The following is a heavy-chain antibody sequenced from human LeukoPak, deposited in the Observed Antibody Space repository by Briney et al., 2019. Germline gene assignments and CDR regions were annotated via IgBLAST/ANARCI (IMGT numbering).Heavy chain of an antibody. CDR3: ARDHPYYVRCFQH. CDR1: GYTFTGYY. CDR2: INTNTGNP. J-gene: IGHJ1*01. V-gene: IGHV7-4-1*02. D-gene: IGHD3-10*02. Sequence: ASVKVSCKASGYTFTGYYMHWVRQAPGQGLEWMGWINTNTGNPTYAQGFTGRFVFSLDTSVSTAYLQISSLKAEDTAVYYCARDHPYYVRCFQHWGQGTLVTVSS.